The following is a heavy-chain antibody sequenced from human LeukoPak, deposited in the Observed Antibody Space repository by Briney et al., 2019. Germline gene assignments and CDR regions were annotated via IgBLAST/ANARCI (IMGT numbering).Heavy chain of an antibody. CDR3: ARDHPYCSGGSCYSGYYYDSSGPIDY. CDR1: GFTFSDYY. Sequence: GGSLRLSCAASGFTFSDYYMSWIRQAPGKGLEWGSYISSSGSTIYYADSVKGRFTISRDNAKNSLYLQMNSLRAEDTAVYYCARDHPYCSGGSCYSGYYYDSSGPIDYWGQGTLVTVSS. J-gene: IGHJ4*02. D-gene: IGHD2-15*01. V-gene: IGHV3-11*04. CDR2: ISSSGSTI.